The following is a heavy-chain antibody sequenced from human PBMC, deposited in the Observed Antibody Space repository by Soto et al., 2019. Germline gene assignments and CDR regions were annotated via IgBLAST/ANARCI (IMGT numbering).Heavy chain of an antibody. Sequence: ASVKVSCKASGYTFTSYGISWVRQAPGQGLEWMGWISAYNGNTNYAQKLQGRVTMTTDTSTSTAHMELRSLRSDDTAVYYCARKRGGTTSGDYWGQGTLVTVSS. D-gene: IGHD1-7*01. V-gene: IGHV1-18*01. CDR1: GYTFTSYG. J-gene: IGHJ4*02. CDR2: ISAYNGNT. CDR3: ARKRGGTTSGDY.